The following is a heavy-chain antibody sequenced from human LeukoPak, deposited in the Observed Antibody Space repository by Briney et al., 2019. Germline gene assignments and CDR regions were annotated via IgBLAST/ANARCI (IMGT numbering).Heavy chain of an antibody. CDR3: ARGLNYDILTGYLWEDRDHNWFDP. J-gene: IGHJ5*02. Sequence: GGSLRLSCAASGFTFSSYAMSWVRQAPGKGLEWVSAISGSGGSAYYADSVKGRFTISRDNCKNTLYLQMNSLRSEDTAVYYCARGLNYDILTGYLWEDRDHNWFDPWGQGTLVTVSS. CDR2: ISGSGGSA. V-gene: IGHV3-23*01. D-gene: IGHD3-9*01. CDR1: GFTFSSYA.